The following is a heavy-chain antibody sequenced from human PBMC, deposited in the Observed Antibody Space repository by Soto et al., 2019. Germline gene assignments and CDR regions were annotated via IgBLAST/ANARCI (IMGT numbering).Heavy chain of an antibody. CDR3: AAARPYGDPYGMDV. D-gene: IGHD4-17*01. CDR1: GFTFTSSA. J-gene: IGHJ6*02. Sequence: QMQLVQSGPEVKKPGTSVKVSCKASGFTFTSSAMQWVRQARGQRLEWIGWIVVGSGNTNYAQKFQERVTITRDMSTSTAYMELSSLGPEDTAGHYCAAARPYGDPYGMDVGGQGTKVTVSS. CDR2: IVVGSGNT. V-gene: IGHV1-58*02.